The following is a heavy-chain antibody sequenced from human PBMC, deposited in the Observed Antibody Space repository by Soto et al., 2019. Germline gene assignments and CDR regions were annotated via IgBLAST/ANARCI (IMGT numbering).Heavy chain of an antibody. Sequence: PSETLSLTCAVSGFSISNNNWWTWVRQPPGKGLEWVGDIYHTGITNYSPSLKSRVTISVDNSKNQFSLRLTSVTAADTAVYYCHGSMVRGVIRNYYYYYGMDVWGQGTTVTVSS. CDR1: GFSISNNNW. J-gene: IGHJ6*02. D-gene: IGHD3-10*01. V-gene: IGHV4-4*02. CDR3: HGSMVRGVIRNYYYYYGMDV. CDR2: IYHTGIT.